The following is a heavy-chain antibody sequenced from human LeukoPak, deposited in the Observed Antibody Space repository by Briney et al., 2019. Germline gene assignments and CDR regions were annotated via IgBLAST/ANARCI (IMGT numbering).Heavy chain of an antibody. J-gene: IGHJ6*02. CDR2: ISYDGSNK. CDR3: ANQYCSSTSCYGAYYYYGMDV. V-gene: IGHV3-30*18. D-gene: IGHD2-2*01. CDR1: GFTFSSYG. Sequence: PGGSLRLSCAASGFTFSSYGMHWVRQAPGKGLEWVAVISYDGSNKYYADSVKGRFTISRDNSKNTLYLQMNSLRAEDTAVYYCANQYCSSTSCYGAYYYYGMDVWGQGTTVTVSS.